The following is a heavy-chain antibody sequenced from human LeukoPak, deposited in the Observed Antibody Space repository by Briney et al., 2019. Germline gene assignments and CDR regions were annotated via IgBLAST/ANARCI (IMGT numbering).Heavy chain of an antibody. Sequence: PSQTLSLTCTVSGGSISSGDYYWSWIRHPPGKGLKWIAYMYYSGSTYYNPSLKSRVTMSADTSKNQLSLKLSSVTAADTAVYYCARPYYYDSRIDPWGQGILVTVSS. V-gene: IGHV4-30-4*01. CDR2: MYYSGST. J-gene: IGHJ5*02. CDR1: GGSISSGDYY. D-gene: IGHD3-22*01. CDR3: ARPYYYDSRIDP.